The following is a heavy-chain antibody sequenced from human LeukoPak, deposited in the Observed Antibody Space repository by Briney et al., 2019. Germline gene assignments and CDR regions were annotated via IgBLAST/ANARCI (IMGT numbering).Heavy chain of an antibody. J-gene: IGHJ5*02. CDR3: ASRVSVQLERGMGWFDP. Sequence: SETLSLTCAVYGGSFSGYYWSWIRRPPGKGLEWIGEINHSGSTNYNPSLKSRVTISVDTSKNQFSLKLSSVTAADTAVYYCASRVSVQLERGMGWFDPWGQGTLVTVSS. CDR1: GGSFSGYY. D-gene: IGHD1-1*01. CDR2: INHSGST. V-gene: IGHV4-34*01.